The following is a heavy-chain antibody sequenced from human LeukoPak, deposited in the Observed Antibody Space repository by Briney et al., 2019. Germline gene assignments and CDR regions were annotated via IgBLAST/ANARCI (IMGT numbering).Heavy chain of an antibody. CDR3: VKDTSPYFKYGSGSYIY. Sequence: GGSLRLSCAASGFTFSSYSMNWVRQAPGKGLEWVSSINSSSSYIYYADSVKGRFTISRDNAKNSLYLQMNSLRAEDTALYYCVKDTSPYFKYGSGSYIYWGQGTLVTVSS. V-gene: IGHV3-21*04. CDR2: INSSSSYI. D-gene: IGHD3-10*01. J-gene: IGHJ4*02. CDR1: GFTFSSYS.